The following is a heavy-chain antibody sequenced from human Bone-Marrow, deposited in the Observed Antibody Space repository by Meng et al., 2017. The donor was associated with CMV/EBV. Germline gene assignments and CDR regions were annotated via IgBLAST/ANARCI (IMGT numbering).Heavy chain of an antibody. Sequence: ASVKVSCKASGYTFTDYFIHWVRQAPGQGLEWMGWINPNTGVTNYAQKFQGRVTMTRDTSISTAYMELSRLRSDDTAVYYCARSGYDLIIWGQGTMVTVSS. CDR1: GYTFTDYF. CDR2: INPNTGVT. J-gene: IGHJ3*02. V-gene: IGHV1-2*02. CDR3: ARSGYDLII. D-gene: IGHD5-12*01.